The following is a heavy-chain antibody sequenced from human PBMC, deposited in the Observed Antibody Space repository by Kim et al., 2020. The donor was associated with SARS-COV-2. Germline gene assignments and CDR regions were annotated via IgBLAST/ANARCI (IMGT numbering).Heavy chain of an antibody. CDR3: ARITSMIVVVREVYFDY. V-gene: IGHV4-34*01. Sequence: SETLSLTCAVYGGSFSGYYWSWIRQPPGKGLEWIGEINHSGSTNYNPSLKSRVTISVDTSKNQFSLKLSSVTAADTAVYYCARITSMIVVVREVYFDYWGQGTLVTVSS. D-gene: IGHD3-22*01. J-gene: IGHJ4*02. CDR2: INHSGST. CDR1: GGSFSGYY.